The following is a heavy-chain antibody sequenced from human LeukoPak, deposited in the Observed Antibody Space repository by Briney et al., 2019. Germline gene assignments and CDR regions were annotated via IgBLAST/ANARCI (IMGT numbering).Heavy chain of an antibody. CDR3: AKALDSSGYPCDY. Sequence: GGSLRLSCVASGFRFSIDNMNWVRQAPGKGLEWLSYISSGSDSIYYADSVKGRFTISRDNANNSLYLQMNSLRAEDTAVYYCAKALDSSGYPCDYWGQGALVTVSS. V-gene: IGHV3-48*01. J-gene: IGHJ4*02. CDR2: ISSGSDSI. D-gene: IGHD3-22*01. CDR1: GFRFSIDN.